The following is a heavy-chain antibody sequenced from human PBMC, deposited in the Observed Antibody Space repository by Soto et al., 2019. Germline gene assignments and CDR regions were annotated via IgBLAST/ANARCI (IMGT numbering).Heavy chain of an antibody. CDR2: ISSDGSRR. V-gene: IGHV3-64*07. CDR1: GFTFSSSG. D-gene: IGHD4-17*01. Sequence: EVQLVESGGGLVQPGGSLRLSCAASGFTFSSSGMHWVRQAPVKGLEYVSGISSDGSRRFYADSVRARFTISRDNSHNTLYLRMDSVKDDDMPVYFCATTSCDFDYGDLGYYFDHWGQGALVTVSS. CDR3: ATTSCDFDYGDLGYYFDH. J-gene: IGHJ4*02.